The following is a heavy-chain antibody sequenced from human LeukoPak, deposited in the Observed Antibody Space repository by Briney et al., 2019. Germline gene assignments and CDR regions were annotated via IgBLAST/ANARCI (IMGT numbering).Heavy chain of an antibody. J-gene: IGHJ4*02. V-gene: IGHV3-74*01. CDR1: GFIFSRYW. D-gene: IGHD1-1*01. CDR2: ISSDGSDA. Sequence: GGALRLYCAASGFIFSRYWMYWVRQVPGKGLVWVSRISSDGSDASYADSVEGRFAISRDSARNTLYLQMNSLRAEDTAVYYCARSRDNVLDYWGQGTLVTVSS. CDR3: ARSRDNVLDY.